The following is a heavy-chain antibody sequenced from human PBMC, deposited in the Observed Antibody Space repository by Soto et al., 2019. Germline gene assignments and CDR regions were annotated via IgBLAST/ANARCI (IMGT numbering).Heavy chain of an antibody. V-gene: IGHV4-34*01. CDR2: INHSGSN. Sequence: LSLTCVVSGGSFSTYYYNWIRQSPGKGLEWIGEINHSGSNNYSPSLKSRVTMSLDTSKNQFSLKLTSVTAADTAVYYCARGGSNDWQVAFDIWGQGTRVTVSS. CDR3: ARGGSNDWQVAFDI. J-gene: IGHJ3*02. CDR1: GGSFSTYY. D-gene: IGHD3-9*01.